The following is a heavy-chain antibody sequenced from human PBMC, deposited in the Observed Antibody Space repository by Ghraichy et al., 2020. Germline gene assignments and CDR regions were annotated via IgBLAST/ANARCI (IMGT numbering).Heavy chain of an antibody. J-gene: IGHJ5*02. D-gene: IGHD2/OR15-2a*01. V-gene: IGHV3-15*01. CDR2: IRSKADGGTT. CDR1: GFTISNAW. Sequence: GGSLRLSCAASGFTISNAWMSWVRQGPGKGLEWLGRIRSKADGGTTDYAAPVKGRFFFSRDDSKDTLYLQMNSLKTEDTAVYYCTTLGLSDTWGQGTLVTVSS. CDR3: TTLGLSDT.